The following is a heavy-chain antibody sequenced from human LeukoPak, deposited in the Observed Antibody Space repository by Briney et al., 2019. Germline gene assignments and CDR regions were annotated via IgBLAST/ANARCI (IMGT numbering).Heavy chain of an antibody. J-gene: IGHJ4*02. CDR3: AASSGYYFSHFDY. Sequence: GGSLRLSCAASGFTFSSYWMSWVRQAPGKGLEWVANIKQGGSEKYYVDSVKDRFTISRDNAKNSLYLQMNSLRAEDTAVYYCAASSGYYFSHFDYWGQGTLVTASS. D-gene: IGHD3-22*01. CDR2: IKQGGSEK. CDR1: GFTFSSYW. V-gene: IGHV3-7*05.